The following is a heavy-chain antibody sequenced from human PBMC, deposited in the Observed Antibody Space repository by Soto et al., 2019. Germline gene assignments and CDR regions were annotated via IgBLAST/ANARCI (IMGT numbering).Heavy chain of an antibody. D-gene: IGHD2-15*01. CDR2: ISSSSSYI. V-gene: IGHV3-21*01. J-gene: IGHJ4*02. CDR1: GFTFSSYS. Sequence: EVQLVESGGGLVKPGGSLRLSCAASGFTFSSYSMNWVRQAPGKGLEWGSSISSSSSYIYYADSVKGRFTISRDNAKNSLYLQMNSLRAEDTAVYYCARARGRYCSGGSCYSGDDYWGQGTLVTVSS. CDR3: ARARGRYCSGGSCYSGDDY.